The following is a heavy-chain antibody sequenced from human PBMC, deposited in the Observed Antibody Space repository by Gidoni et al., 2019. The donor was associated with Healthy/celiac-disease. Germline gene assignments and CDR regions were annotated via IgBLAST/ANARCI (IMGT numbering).Heavy chain of an antibody. Sequence: QVQLVQSGAEVTKPGSSVQVSCKAAGVTFRSYTISWVRQAPGQGLEWMGRIIPILGRENYAQKFQGRVTITADKSTSTAYMELSSLRSEDTDVYYCARDQGYYDSSGYHNWFDPWGQGTLVTVSS. CDR2: IIPILGRE. CDR1: GVTFRSYT. V-gene: IGHV1-69*08. CDR3: ARDQGYYDSSGYHNWFDP. D-gene: IGHD3-22*01. J-gene: IGHJ5*02.